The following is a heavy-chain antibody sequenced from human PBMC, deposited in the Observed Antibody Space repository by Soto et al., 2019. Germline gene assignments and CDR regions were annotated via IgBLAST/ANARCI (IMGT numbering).Heavy chain of an antibody. Sequence: SETPSLTFAVYGGSFSGYYWSWIRQPPGKGLEWIGEINHSGSTNYNPSLKSRVTISVDTSKNQFSLKLSSVTAADTAVYYCARIMSRSYYYGMDVWGQGTTVTVSS. CDR1: GGSFSGYY. D-gene: IGHD3-16*01. J-gene: IGHJ6*02. V-gene: IGHV4-34*01. CDR2: INHSGST. CDR3: ARIMSRSYYYGMDV.